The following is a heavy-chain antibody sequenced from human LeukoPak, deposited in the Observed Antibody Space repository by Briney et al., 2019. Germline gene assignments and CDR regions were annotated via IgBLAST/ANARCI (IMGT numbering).Heavy chain of an antibody. CDR3: ARVGYYGSGSYYLDAFDI. V-gene: IGHV3-7*01. CDR1: GFTFSNYW. D-gene: IGHD3-10*01. CDR2: IKQDESEK. Sequence: PGGSLRLSCSASGFTFSNYWMSWVRQAPGKGLEWVANIKQDESEKYYVDSVKGRFTISRDNAKSSLYLQMNSLRAEDTAVYYCARVGYYGSGSYYLDAFDIWGQGTMVTVSS. J-gene: IGHJ3*02.